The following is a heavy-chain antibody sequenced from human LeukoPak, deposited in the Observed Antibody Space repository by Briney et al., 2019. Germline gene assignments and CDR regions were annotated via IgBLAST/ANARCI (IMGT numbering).Heavy chain of an antibody. D-gene: IGHD3-10*01. J-gene: IGHJ3*01. CDR2: ISGSGRTI. Sequence: GGSLRLSCTASGFIFSDYYMSWFRQAPGKGLEWLSHISGSGRTIYYADSVKGRLTVSRDTAKNSLYLHVNSLTAEDTAVYYCARDLTGSYAFDFWGQGTMVTVSS. CDR1: GFIFSDYY. CDR3: ARDLTGSYAFDF. V-gene: IGHV3-11*04.